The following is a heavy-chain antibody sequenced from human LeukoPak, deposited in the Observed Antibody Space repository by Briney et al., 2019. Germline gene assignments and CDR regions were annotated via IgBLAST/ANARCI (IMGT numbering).Heavy chain of an antibody. Sequence: VASVKVSCKASGGTFSSYAISWVRQAPGQGREWMGRIIPILGIANYAQKFQGRVTITADKSTSTAYMELSSLRSEDTAVYYCALGGDHNWNDVFLFDYWGQGTLVTVSS. CDR1: GGTFSSYA. CDR2: IIPILGIA. CDR3: ALGGDHNWNDVFLFDY. J-gene: IGHJ4*02. V-gene: IGHV1-69*04. D-gene: IGHD1-20*01.